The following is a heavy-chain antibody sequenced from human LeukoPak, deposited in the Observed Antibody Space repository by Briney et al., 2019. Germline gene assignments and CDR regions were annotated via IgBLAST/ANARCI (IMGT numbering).Heavy chain of an antibody. Sequence: AGGSLRLSCAASGFTFSTYAMHWVRQAPGKGLEWVADISYVGSNIYYTDSVKGRFIISRDNSKNTLYLQMNSLGAEDTAVYYCAKGVGFDDWSYYFDYWGQGTLVTVSS. CDR2: ISYVGSNI. CDR3: AKGVGFDDWSYYFDY. D-gene: IGHD3-9*01. CDR1: GFTFSTYA. J-gene: IGHJ4*02. V-gene: IGHV3-30-3*01.